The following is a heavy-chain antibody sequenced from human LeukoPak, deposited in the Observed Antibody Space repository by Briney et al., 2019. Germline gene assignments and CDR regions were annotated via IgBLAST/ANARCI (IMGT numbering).Heavy chain of an antibody. D-gene: IGHD5-24*01. CDR1: GGSFSGYY. Sequence: PSETLSLTCAVYGGSFSGYYWSWIRQPPGKGLEWIGEINHSGSTNYIPSLKSRVTISVDTSKNQFSLKLSSVTAADTAVYYCARAGGMATDDAFDIWGQGTMVTVSS. CDR3: ARAGGMATDDAFDI. J-gene: IGHJ3*02. CDR2: INHSGST. V-gene: IGHV4-34*01.